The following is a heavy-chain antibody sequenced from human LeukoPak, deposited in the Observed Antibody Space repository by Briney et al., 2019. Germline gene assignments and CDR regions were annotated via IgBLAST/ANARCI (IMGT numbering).Heavy chain of an antibody. CDR3: AHITIFGNDI. D-gene: IGHD3-3*01. CDR2: MYYSGST. J-gene: IGHJ3*02. CDR1: GGSISSGDYY. V-gene: IGHV4-30-4*08. Sequence: SETLSLTCTVSGGSISSGDYYWTWIRQPPGKGLEWIGYMYYSGSTYYNPSLKSRVTISRDTSKNQFSLKLSSVTAADTAVYYCAHITIFGNDIWGQGTMVTVSS.